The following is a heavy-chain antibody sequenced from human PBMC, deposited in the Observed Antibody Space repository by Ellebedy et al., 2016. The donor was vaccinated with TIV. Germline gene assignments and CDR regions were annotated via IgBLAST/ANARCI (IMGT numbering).Heavy chain of an antibody. CDR1: GGSFSNNY. CDR2: IHPSGST. Sequence: MPSETLSLTCAVSGGSFSNNYWSWIRQSPGRGLEWIGEIHPSGSTHYNPSLTSRVTISGDTSKNQFSLQLSSVTAADTALYYCARGSDSRKVGYWGQGTQVTVSS. CDR3: ARGSDSRKVGY. D-gene: IGHD3-22*01. V-gene: IGHV4-34*01. J-gene: IGHJ4*02.